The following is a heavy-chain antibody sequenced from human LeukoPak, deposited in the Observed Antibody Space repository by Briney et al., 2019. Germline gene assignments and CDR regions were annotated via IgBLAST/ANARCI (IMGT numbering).Heavy chain of an antibody. CDR1: GFNFNIYS. J-gene: IGHJ4*02. Sequence: GGSLRLSCAGSGFNFNIYSMNWVRQAPGKGLEWVSYITSDSRTIKHADSVKGRFTISRDNAKESVFLQMNSLRAEDTAVYYCARSVEGHFDYWGQGTLVTVSS. CDR2: ITSDSRTI. D-gene: IGHD1-1*01. V-gene: IGHV3-48*04. CDR3: ARSVEGHFDY.